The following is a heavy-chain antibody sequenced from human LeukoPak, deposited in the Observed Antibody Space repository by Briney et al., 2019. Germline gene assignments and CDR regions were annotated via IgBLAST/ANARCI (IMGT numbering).Heavy chain of an antibody. D-gene: IGHD5-18*01. CDR1: GGTFSSYA. CDR3: ARSPRYSYGLETPYYYGMDV. V-gene: IGHV1-69*04. CDR2: IIPILGIA. Sequence: ASVKVSRKASGGTFSSYAISWVRQAPGQGLEWMGRIIPILGIANYAQKFQGRVTITADKSTSTAYMELSSLRSEDTAVYCCARSPRYSYGLETPYYYGMDVWGQGTTVTVSS. J-gene: IGHJ6*02.